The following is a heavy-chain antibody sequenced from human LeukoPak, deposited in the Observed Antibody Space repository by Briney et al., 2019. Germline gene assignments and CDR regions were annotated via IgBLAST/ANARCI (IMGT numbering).Heavy chain of an antibody. V-gene: IGHV3-66*02. J-gene: IGHJ3*02. D-gene: IGHD6-6*01. CDR2: IYRGGFT. Sequence: GGSLRLSCAASGFTVSDYYMNWVRQAPGKGLEWVSVIYRGGFTYYADSVRGRFSISRDDSKNTLYLQMNSLRAEDTAVYYCARLSSSDAFDIWGQGTMVTVSS. CDR3: ARLSSSDAFDI. CDR1: GFTVSDYY.